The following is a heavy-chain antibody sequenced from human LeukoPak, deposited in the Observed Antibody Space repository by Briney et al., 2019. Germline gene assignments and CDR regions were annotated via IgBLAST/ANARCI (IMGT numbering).Heavy chain of an antibody. CDR3: ARVTVAARPRGDYYYYYMDV. Sequence: GSSVKVSCKASGGTFSSYAISWVRQAPGQGLEWIGGIIPIFGTANYAQKFQGRVTITADESTSTAYMELSSLRSEDTAVYYCARVTVAARPRGDYYYYYMDVWGKGTTVTVSS. CDR2: IIPIFGTA. D-gene: IGHD6-6*01. V-gene: IGHV1-69*01. J-gene: IGHJ6*03. CDR1: GGTFSSYA.